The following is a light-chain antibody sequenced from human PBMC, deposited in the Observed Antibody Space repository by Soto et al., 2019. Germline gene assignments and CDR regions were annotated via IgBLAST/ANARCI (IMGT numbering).Light chain of an antibody. CDR2: RAS. J-gene: IGKJ2*01. Sequence: DIQMTQSPSSLSASVGDRVTITCRASQTITTYLSWYQQRPWKAPKLLISRASTLQSGFPARVSGSGPGKDVTRTISSLHPQDFATYYCQQSYVTPPTFGQGTKLEIK. V-gene: IGKV1-39*01. CDR3: QQSYVTPPT. CDR1: QTITTY.